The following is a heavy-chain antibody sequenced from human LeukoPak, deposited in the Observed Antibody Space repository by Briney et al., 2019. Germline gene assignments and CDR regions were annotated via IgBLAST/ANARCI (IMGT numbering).Heavy chain of an antibody. CDR1: GFTFSSYS. CDR2: ISSSSSYI. CDR3: ATPRDYYYMDV. J-gene: IGHJ6*03. Sequence: GGSLRLSCAASGFTFSSYSMNWVRQAPGKGLKWVSSISSSSSYIYYADSVKGRFTISRDNAKNSLYLQMNSLRAEDTAVYYCATPRDYYYMDVWGKGTTVTISS. V-gene: IGHV3-21*01.